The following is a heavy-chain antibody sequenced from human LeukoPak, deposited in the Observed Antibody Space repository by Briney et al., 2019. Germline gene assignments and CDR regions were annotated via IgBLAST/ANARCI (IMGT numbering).Heavy chain of an antibody. V-gene: IGHV1-18*01. CDR1: GYTFTSYG. CDR2: ISAYNGNT. J-gene: IGHJ4*02. Sequence: ASVKVSCKASGYTFTSYGISWVRQAPGQGLEWMGWISAYNGNTNYAQKLQGRVTMTTDTSTSTAYMELRSLRSDDTAVYYCARDLIFYDKYYFDCWGQGTLVTVSS. D-gene: IGHD5/OR15-5a*01. CDR3: ARDLIFYDKYYFDC.